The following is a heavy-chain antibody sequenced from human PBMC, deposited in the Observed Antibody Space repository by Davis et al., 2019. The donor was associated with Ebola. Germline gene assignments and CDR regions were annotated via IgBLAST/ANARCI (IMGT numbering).Heavy chain of an antibody. V-gene: IGHV4-34*01. Sequence: SETLSLTCAVYGGSFSGYYWSWIRQPPGKGLEWIGEINHSGSTNYNPSLKSRVTISVDTSKNQFSLKLSSVTAADMAVYYCARHVVGLRWLYFDYWGQGTLVTVSS. CDR2: INHSGST. CDR3: ARHVVGLRWLYFDY. J-gene: IGHJ4*02. CDR1: GGSFSGYY. D-gene: IGHD4-23*01.